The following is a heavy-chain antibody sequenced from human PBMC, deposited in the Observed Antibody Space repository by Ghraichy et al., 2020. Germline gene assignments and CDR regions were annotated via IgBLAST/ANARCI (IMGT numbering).Heavy chain of an antibody. J-gene: IGHJ4*02. CDR2: ISRSSTST. CDR1: GFTFSDYY. CDR3: ARGNWGLPNC. Sequence: LSLTCAASGFTFSDYYMSWLRQAPGKGLEHISSISRSSTSTHFADSVKGRFTISRDNANNSLYLQMNTLSAEDTAIYYCARGNWGLPNCWGQGTLVTVSS. D-gene: IGHD7-27*01. V-gene: IGHV3-11*03.